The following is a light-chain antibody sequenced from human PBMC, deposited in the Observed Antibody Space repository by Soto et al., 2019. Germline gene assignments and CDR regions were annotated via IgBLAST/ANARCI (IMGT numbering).Light chain of an antibody. Sequence: DIQMTQFPSSLSASVGDRVTITCRASQSITDYLNWYQQKPGKDPKLLIYAASTLQTGVPSRFSGSGSGTDFTLTISTLQPEDFATYFCQQSFSAPSITFGQGTRLEVK. V-gene: IGKV1-39*01. J-gene: IGKJ5*01. CDR2: AAS. CDR3: QQSFSAPSIT. CDR1: QSITDY.